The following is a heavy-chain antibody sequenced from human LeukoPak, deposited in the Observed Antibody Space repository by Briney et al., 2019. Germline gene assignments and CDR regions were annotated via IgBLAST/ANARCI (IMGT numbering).Heavy chain of an antibody. CDR2: ISSNGGST. J-gene: IGHJ6*03. CDR1: GFTFSSYA. D-gene: IGHD1-26*01. Sequence: GGSLRLSCAASGFTFSSYAMHWVRQAPGKGLEYVSGISSNGGSTYYANSVKGRFTISSDNSKNTLYLQMGSLRAEDMAVYYCSRGSGSYHYYYYMDVWGKGTTVTVSS. V-gene: IGHV3-64*01. CDR3: SRGSGSYHYYYYMDV.